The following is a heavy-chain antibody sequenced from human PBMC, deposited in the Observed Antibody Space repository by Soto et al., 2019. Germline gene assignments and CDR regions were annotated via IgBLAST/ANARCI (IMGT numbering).Heavy chain of an antibody. CDR3: SAGYPALAVSTTPGAY. J-gene: IGHJ4*02. D-gene: IGHD1-7*01. Sequence: QVQLVQSGAEVKKPGASVKVSCRTSGYSFIDYYVHWVRQAPGQGLEWVGWINPNSGASKYAENFQGRVTMTRDRSTSTVYMELTGLRSDDTAVYYCSAGYPALAVSTTPGAYWGQGTLITVSS. CDR1: GYSFIDYY. CDR2: INPNSGAS. V-gene: IGHV1-2*02.